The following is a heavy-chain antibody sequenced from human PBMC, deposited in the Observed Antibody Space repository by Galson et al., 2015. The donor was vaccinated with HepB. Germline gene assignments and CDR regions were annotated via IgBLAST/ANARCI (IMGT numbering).Heavy chain of an antibody. CDR2: ISYDGSNK. D-gene: IGHD3-22*01. Sequence: SLRLSCAASGFTFSSYGMHWVRQAPGKGLEWVAVISYDGSNKYYADSVKGRFTISRDNSKNTLYLQMNSLRAEDTAVYYCAKDPFYDSSGYYLDYWGQGTLVTVSS. CDR1: GFTFSSYG. J-gene: IGHJ4*02. V-gene: IGHV3-30*18. CDR3: AKDPFYDSSGYYLDY.